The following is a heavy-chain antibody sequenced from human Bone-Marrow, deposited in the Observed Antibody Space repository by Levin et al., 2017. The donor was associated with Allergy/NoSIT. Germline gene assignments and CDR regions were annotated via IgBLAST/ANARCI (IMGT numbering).Heavy chain of an antibody. Sequence: GGSLRLSCAASGFTVSSNYMSWVRQAPGKGLEWVSVIYSGGSTYYADSVKGRFTISRDNSKNTLYLQMNSLRAEDTAVYYCARRGSPWGSIYYDYGMDVWGQGTTVTVSS. CDR1: GFTVSSNY. CDR2: IYSGGST. V-gene: IGHV3-53*01. J-gene: IGHJ6*02. D-gene: IGHD7-27*01. CDR3: ARRGSPWGSIYYDYGMDV.